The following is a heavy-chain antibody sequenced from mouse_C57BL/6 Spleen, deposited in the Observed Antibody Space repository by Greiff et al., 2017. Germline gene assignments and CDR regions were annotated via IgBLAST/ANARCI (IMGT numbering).Heavy chain of an antibody. V-gene: IGHV3-6*01. J-gene: IGHJ4*01. CDR3: ARGDDYEGAMDY. D-gene: IGHD2-4*01. CDR1: GYSITSGYY. Sequence: EVQVVESGPGLVKPSQSLSLTCSVTGYSITSGYYWNWIRQFPGNKLEWMGYISYDGSNNYNPSLKNRISITRDTSKNQFFLKLNSVTTEDTATYYCARGDDYEGAMDYWGQGTSVTVSS. CDR2: ISYDGSN.